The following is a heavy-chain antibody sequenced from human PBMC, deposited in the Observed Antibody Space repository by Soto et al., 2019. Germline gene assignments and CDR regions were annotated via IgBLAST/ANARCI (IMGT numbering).Heavy chain of an antibody. V-gene: IGHV3-33*01. D-gene: IGHD4-17*01. CDR1: GFTFSSYG. J-gene: IGHJ4*02. CDR3: ATIPDPFYGDYAITEEGFDY. Sequence: GGSLRLSCAASGFTFSSYGMHWVRQAPGKGLEWVAVIWYDGSNKYYADSVKGRFTISRDNSKNTLYLQMNSLRAEDTAVYYCATIPDPFYGDYAITEEGFDYWGQGTLVTVSS. CDR2: IWYDGSNK.